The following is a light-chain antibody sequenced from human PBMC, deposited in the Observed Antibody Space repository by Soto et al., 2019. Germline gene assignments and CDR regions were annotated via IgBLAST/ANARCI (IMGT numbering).Light chain of an antibody. CDR3: QXXXXXPLT. Sequence: ETVLTQSPATLSLSPGERATLSCRASQSISTYLAWYQQKPGQAPRLLIYDAVNRATGIPARFSGSGSGTDFTLXXXXXXXXDSAVYYCQXXXXXPLTFGG. CDR1: QSISTY. CDR2: DAV. V-gene: IGKV3-11*01. J-gene: IGKJ4*01.